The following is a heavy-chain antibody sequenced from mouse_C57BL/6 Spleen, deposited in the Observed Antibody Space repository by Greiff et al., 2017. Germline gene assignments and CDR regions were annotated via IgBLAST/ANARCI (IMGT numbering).Heavy chain of an antibody. CDR2: FYPGSGGT. CDR3: ARDEEDYGSSYWYFDV. V-gene: IGHV1-62-2*01. J-gene: IGHJ1*03. D-gene: IGHD1-1*01. Sequence: VQLQQSGAELVKPGASVKLSCKASGYTFTEYTIHWVKQRPGQGLAWIGWFYPGSGGTKYNEKFKDKATLTADKSSSTAYMELSRLTSEDSAVYFCARDEEDYGSSYWYFDVWGTGTTVTVSS. CDR1: GYTFTEYT.